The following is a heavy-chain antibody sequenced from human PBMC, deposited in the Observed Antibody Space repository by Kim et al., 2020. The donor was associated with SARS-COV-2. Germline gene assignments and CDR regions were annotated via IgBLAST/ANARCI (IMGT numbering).Heavy chain of an antibody. Sequence: TYYNPSLKSRVTISVDTSKNQFSLKLSSVTAADTAVYYCARVGGSYLFDYWGQGTLVTVSS. CDR3: ARVGGSYLFDY. J-gene: IGHJ4*02. V-gene: IGHV4-30-2*04. CDR2: T. D-gene: IGHD1-26*01.